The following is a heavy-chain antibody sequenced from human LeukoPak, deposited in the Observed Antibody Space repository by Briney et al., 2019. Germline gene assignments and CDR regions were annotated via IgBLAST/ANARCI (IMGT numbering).Heavy chain of an antibody. V-gene: IGHV4-34*01. CDR1: GGSFSGYY. CDR3: ARGGNGGTNYYFDY. J-gene: IGHJ4*02. CDR2: INHSGST. Sequence: SETLSLTCAVYGGSFSGYYWSWIRQPPGKGLEWIGEINHSGSTNYNPSLKSRVTISVDTSKNQFSLKLSSVTAADTAVYYCARGGNGGTNYYFDYWGQGTLVTVSS. D-gene: IGHD1-1*01.